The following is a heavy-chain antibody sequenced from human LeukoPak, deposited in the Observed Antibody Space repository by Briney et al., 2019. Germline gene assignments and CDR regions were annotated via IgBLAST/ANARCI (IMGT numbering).Heavy chain of an antibody. CDR1: GGSISSGDYY. V-gene: IGHV4-30-4*01. J-gene: IGHJ4*02. D-gene: IGHD3-22*01. CDR3: ARGRAYYDSTGYYC. Sequence: SQTLSLTCTVSGGSISSGDYYWSWIRQPPGKGLEWIGYIYYSGSTYYNPSLKSRVTISVDTSKNQFSLKLTSVTAADTAVYYCARGRAYYDSTGYYCWGQGTLVTVSS. CDR2: IYYSGST.